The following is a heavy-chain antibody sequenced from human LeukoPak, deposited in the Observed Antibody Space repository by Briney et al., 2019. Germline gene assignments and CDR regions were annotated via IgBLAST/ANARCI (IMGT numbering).Heavy chain of an antibody. V-gene: IGHV1-58*01. J-gene: IGHJ3*02. CDR3: ATGRSIFDAFDI. Sequence: SVNVSCKASGFTFTSSAVQWVRQARGERLEWIGWIVVGSGNTNYAQKFQERVTITRDMSTSTAYMELSSLRSEDTAVYYCATGRSIFDAFDIWGQGTMVTVSS. CDR1: GFTFTSSA. CDR2: IVVGSGNT. D-gene: IGHD2-2*01.